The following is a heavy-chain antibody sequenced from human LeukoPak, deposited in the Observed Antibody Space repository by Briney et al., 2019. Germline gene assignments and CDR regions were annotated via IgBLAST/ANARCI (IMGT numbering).Heavy chain of an antibody. CDR3: AKIQLWGPGVEY. J-gene: IGHJ4*02. D-gene: IGHD5-18*01. V-gene: IGHV1-2*02. CDR2: IDPNSGGT. Sequence: ASVKVSCKASGYTFTGYYMHWVRQAPGQRLKWMEWIDPNSGGTNYAQKFQGRVTMTRETSITPAYMELSRLRSEDTAVYYCAKIQLWGPGVEYWGQGTLVTVSS. CDR1: GYTFTGYY.